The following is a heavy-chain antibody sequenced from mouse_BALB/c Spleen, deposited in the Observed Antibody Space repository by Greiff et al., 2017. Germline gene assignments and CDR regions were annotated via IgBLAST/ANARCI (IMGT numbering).Heavy chain of an antibody. J-gene: IGHJ3*01. CDR2: IWGDGST. CDR3: AKLYGAWFAY. V-gene: IGHV2-6-6*01. Sequence: QVQLQQSGPGLVAPSQSLSITCTVSGFSLTNSGVHWVRQSPGKGLEWLGVIWGDGSTNYNSAFKSRLSISKDNSKSQVFLKMNSLQTDDTARYYCAKLYGAWFAYWGQGTLVTVSA. D-gene: IGHD1-1*02. CDR1: GFSLTNSG.